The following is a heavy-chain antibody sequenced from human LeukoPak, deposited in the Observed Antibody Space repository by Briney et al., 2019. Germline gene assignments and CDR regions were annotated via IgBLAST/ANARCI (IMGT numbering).Heavy chain of an antibody. V-gene: IGHV3-23*01. CDR1: GFTFSSYA. CDR3: AKEVAAEQLVTLIDY. D-gene: IGHD6-6*01. J-gene: IGHJ4*02. CDR2: ISGSGGST. Sequence: GGSLRLSCAASGFTFSSYAMSWVRQAPGKGLEWVSAISGSGGSTYYADSVKGRFTISRDNSTNTLYLQMNSLRAEDTAVYYCAKEVAAEQLVTLIDYWGQGTLVTVSS.